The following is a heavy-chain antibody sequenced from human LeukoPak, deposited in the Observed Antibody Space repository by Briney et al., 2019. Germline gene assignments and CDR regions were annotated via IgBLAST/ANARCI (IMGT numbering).Heavy chain of an antibody. V-gene: IGHV5-51*01. D-gene: IGHD3-10*01. Sequence: GESLKISCKGYGYTLTNNWIGWVRQMPGKGLEWMGIIYPGDSEIRYSPSFQGQVTISADKSISTAYLQWSSLKTSDNAMYYCARLNRVLRGVFDYWGQGTLVTVSS. CDR3: ARLNRVLRGVFDY. CDR2: IYPGDSEI. CDR1: GYTLTNNW. J-gene: IGHJ4*02.